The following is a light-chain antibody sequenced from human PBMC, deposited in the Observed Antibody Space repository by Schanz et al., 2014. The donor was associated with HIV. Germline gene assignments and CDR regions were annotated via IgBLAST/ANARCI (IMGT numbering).Light chain of an antibody. CDR1: QSVTSSY. CDR3: QHFGRPPYT. Sequence: EIVLTQSPGTLSLSPGERATLSCRASQSVTSSYLAWYQQKPGQAPRLLIYGASSRATGIPDRFSGSGSGXDFTLTISGLEPEXXXVYYCQHFGRPPYTFGQGTRLEI. V-gene: IGKV3-20*01. CDR2: GAS. J-gene: IGKJ2*01.